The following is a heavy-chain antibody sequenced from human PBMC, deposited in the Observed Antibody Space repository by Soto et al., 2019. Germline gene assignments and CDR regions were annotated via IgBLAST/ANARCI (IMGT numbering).Heavy chain of an antibody. J-gene: IGHJ5*02. D-gene: IGHD3-22*01. CDR3: ARQNYYDSSGYSYNWFDP. Sequence: GESLKISCKGSGYSFTSYWISWVRQMPGKGLEWMGRIDPSDSYTNYSPSFQGHVTISADKSISTAYLQWSSLKASDTAMYYCARQNYYDSSGYSYNWFDPWGQGTLVTVSS. CDR1: GYSFTSYW. V-gene: IGHV5-10-1*01. CDR2: IDPSDSYT.